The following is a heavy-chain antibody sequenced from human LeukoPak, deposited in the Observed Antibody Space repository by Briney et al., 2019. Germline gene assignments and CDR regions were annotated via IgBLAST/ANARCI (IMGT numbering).Heavy chain of an antibody. Sequence: PSATLSLTCTVSGGSISSSSYYWGRVRQPPGKGLEWIGSIYYSGSTYYNPSLKGRVTISVDTSKNQFSLKLSSVTAADTAVYYCATLLNIIAVAGTGGTQNWFDPWGQGTLVTVSS. J-gene: IGHJ5*02. V-gene: IGHV4-39*01. CDR2: IYYSGST. CDR1: GGSISSSSYY. CDR3: ATLLNIIAVAGTGGTQNWFDP. D-gene: IGHD6-19*01.